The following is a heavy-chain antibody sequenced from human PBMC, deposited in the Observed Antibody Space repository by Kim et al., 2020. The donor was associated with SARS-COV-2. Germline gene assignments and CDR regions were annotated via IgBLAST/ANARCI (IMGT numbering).Heavy chain of an antibody. CDR2: INHSGST. CDR3: ASADIVATRDY. V-gene: IGHV4-34*01. J-gene: IGHJ4*02. CDR1: GGSFSGYY. Sequence: SETLSLTCAVYGGSFSGYYWSWIRQPPGKGLEWIGEINHSGSTNYNPSLKSRVTISVDTSKNQFSLKLSSVTAADTAVYYCASADIVATRDYWGQGTLVTVSS. D-gene: IGHD5-12*01.